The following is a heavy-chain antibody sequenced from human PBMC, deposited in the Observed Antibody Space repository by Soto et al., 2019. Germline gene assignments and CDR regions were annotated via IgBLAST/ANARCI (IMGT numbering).Heavy chain of an antibody. V-gene: IGHV4-59*01. CDR3: ARGRTVRNYADDSSDYFYFFDY. CDR1: GDSISTFY. J-gene: IGHJ4*02. CDR2: VYYTGST. D-gene: IGHD3-22*01. Sequence: ETLSLSCPVSGDSISTFYWGWMRQSPGKELEWIGYVYYTGSTNYNPSLKSRVTISLDRSKNQFSPKLTSANAADTAVYYCARGRTVRNYADDSSDYFYFFDYWGQGTPVTVSS.